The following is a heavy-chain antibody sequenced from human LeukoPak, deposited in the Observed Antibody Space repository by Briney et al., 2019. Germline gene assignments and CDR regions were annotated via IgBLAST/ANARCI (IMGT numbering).Heavy chain of an antibody. Sequence: GGSLRLSCAASGFTFSSYGMSWVRQAPGKGLEWVSGIIGGGGSTYYADSVKGRFTISRDNSKNTLYLQMNSLKAEDTAVYYCAREAVRGDTATLKGAMGYWGQGTLVTVSS. V-gene: IGHV3-23*01. CDR2: IIGGGGST. D-gene: IGHD5-18*01. J-gene: IGHJ4*02. CDR1: GFTFSSYG. CDR3: AREAVRGDTATLKGAMGY.